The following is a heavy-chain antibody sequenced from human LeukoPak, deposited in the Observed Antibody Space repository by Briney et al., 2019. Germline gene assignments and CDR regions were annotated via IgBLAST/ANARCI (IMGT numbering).Heavy chain of an antibody. V-gene: IGHV3-23*01. Sequence: GGSLRLSCAASGFTFSTYAMSWVRQAPGKGLEWVSALSGSGGSTYYADSVKGRFTISGDNSKHTLYLQMNSLRAEDTAVYYCAKERTSEGYFDYWGQGTLVTVSS. CDR2: LSGSGGST. J-gene: IGHJ4*02. CDR3: AKERTSEGYFDY. D-gene: IGHD1-1*01. CDR1: GFTFSTYA.